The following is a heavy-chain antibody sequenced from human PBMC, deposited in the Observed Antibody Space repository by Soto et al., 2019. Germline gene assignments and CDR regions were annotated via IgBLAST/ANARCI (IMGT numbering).Heavy chain of an antibody. CDR2: IIPIFGTA. V-gene: IGHV1-69*12. D-gene: IGHD1-7*01. CDR1: GGTFSSYA. CDR3: AGPPELTRIYYYYGMDV. J-gene: IGHJ6*02. Sequence: QVQLVQSGAEVKKPGSSVKVSCKASGGTFSSYAISWVRQAPGQGLEWMGGIIPIFGTANYAKKFQGSVTITADESTSTAYMELSSLRSEDTAVYYCAGPPELTRIYYYYGMDVWGQGTTVTVSS.